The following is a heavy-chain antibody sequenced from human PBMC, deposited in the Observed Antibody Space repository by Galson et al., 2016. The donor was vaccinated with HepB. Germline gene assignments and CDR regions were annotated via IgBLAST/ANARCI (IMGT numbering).Heavy chain of an antibody. CDR2: IYPGDSDT. V-gene: IGHV5-51*01. CDR1: GNSFATNW. D-gene: IGHD6-6*01. Sequence: QSGAEVKKPGESLKISCKDSGNSFATNWIGWVRQMPGKGLEWMGIIYPGDSDTRYSPSFQGQVTISADKSISTAYLQWSSLKASDTAMYYCARHLFGSSSDYYGMDVWGQGTTVTVSS. J-gene: IGHJ6*02. CDR3: ARHLFGSSSDYYGMDV.